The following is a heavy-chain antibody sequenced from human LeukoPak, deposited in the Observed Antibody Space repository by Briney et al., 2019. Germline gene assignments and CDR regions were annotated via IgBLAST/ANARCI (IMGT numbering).Heavy chain of an antibody. V-gene: IGHV4-39*01. J-gene: IGHJ4*02. CDR2: ISYSGST. D-gene: IGHD3-22*01. CDR3: ARLQYYDSRGYYYGFDY. Sequence: SETLSLTCTVSGGSINSGNYLWGWIRQPPGKGLEWIGRISYSGSTYYNPSLKSRVTMSVDTSKNQFSLKVRSVTAPDTAVYYCARLQYYDSRGYYYGFDYWGQGTLVTVSS. CDR1: GGSINSGNYL.